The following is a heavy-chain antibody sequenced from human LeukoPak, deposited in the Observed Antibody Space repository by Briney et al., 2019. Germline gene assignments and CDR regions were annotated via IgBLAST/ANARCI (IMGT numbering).Heavy chain of an antibody. CDR3: ARDKPIYYDDSNTPYDPFDI. D-gene: IGHD3-22*01. J-gene: IGHJ3*02. CDR1: GYTFSAYY. Sequence: ASVKVSCKASGYTFSAYYMHWVRQALGQGLEWMGWVNPNGGGTKYAQKFQGRVTMTRDTSTSTAYVELSGLTSDDTAVYYCARDKPIYYDDSNTPYDPFDIWGQGTLVTVSS. CDR2: VNPNGGGT. V-gene: IGHV1-2*02.